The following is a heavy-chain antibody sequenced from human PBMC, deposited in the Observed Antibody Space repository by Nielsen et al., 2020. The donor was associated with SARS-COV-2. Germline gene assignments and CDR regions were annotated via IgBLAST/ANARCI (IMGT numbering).Heavy chain of an antibody. D-gene: IGHD2-2*01. J-gene: IGHJ6*02. CDR2: IDPSDSYT. Sequence: KVSCKGSGYSFTSYWISWVRQMPGKGLEWMGRIDPSDSYTNYSPSFQGHVTISADKSISTAYLQWSSLKASDTAMYYCARQRSTSREYYYYGMDVWGQGTTVTVSS. CDR3: ARQRSTSREYYYYGMDV. CDR1: GYSFTSYW. V-gene: IGHV5-10-1*01.